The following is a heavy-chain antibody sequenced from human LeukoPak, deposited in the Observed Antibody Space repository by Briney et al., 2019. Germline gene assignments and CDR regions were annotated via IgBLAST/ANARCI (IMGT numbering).Heavy chain of an antibody. D-gene: IGHD2-2*01. J-gene: IGHJ4*02. CDR3: ARALPEAGSATLRPVGY. V-gene: IGHV3-30-3*01. CDR2: ISYDRSNK. Sequence: GGSLRLSCAASGFTFSSYAMHWVRQAPGKGLEWVAVISYDRSNKYYVDSVKGRFTISRDNSKNTLYLQMNSLRAEDTAVYYCARALPEAGSATLRPVGYWGQGTLVTVSS. CDR1: GFTFSSYA.